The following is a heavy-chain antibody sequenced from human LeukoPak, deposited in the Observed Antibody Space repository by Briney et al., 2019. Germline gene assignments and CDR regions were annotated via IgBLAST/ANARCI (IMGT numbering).Heavy chain of an antibody. CDR2: ISIDGSEK. D-gene: IGHD5-12*01. CDR1: GFTFRNYG. V-gene: IGHV3-30*18. Sequence: GGSLRLSCAASGFTFRNYGMHWVRQAPGKRLEWVAVISIDGSEKYYAVSVKGRFTISRDNSKNTLYLQMNSLRGDDTAVYYCANPQSRGYDYLDYWGQGTLVTVSS. J-gene: IGHJ4*02. CDR3: ANPQSRGYDYLDY.